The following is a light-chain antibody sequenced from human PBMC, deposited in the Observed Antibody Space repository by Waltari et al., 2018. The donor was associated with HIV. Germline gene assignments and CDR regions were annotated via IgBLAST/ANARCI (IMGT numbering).Light chain of an antibody. CDR1: ISNIGSNT. J-gene: IGLJ3*02. Sequence: QSVLTQPPSASGTPGPRVTISCSGSISNIGSNTVNWYQHPPGTAPKLLIYRKVQRPSGVPDRISASKSGTSASLGISGLQSEDEADYYCAAWDDSANGPVFGGGTKLSVL. V-gene: IGLV1-44*01. CDR2: RKV. CDR3: AAWDDSANGPV.